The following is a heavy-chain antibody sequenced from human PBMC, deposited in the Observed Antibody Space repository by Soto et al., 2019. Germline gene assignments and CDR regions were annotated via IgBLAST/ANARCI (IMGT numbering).Heavy chain of an antibody. Sequence: QVQLVQSGAEVKKPGSSVKVSCKASGGSFGNSAINWVRQAPGQGLEWLGGFIPVYRTLNYAQKFQGRVTITADESTGTAYMTLSSLVSDDTAVYYCATGVIWIGYFTVDSWGQGILVTVSS. CDR2: FIPVYRTL. D-gene: IGHD3-3*01. CDR3: ATGVIWIGYFTVDS. J-gene: IGHJ4*02. CDR1: GGSFGNSA. V-gene: IGHV1-69*01.